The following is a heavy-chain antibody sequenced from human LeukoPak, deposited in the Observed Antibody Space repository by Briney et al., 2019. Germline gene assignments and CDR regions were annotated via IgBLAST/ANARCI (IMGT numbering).Heavy chain of an antibody. D-gene: IGHD1-14*01. V-gene: IGHV3-48*01. Sequence: PGGSLRLSCEVSGFTFSSYSLNWVRQAPGKGLEWLSYISTRSTIYYGDSVKGRFTISRDNAKNSLFLQMNSLRAEDTALYYCARGDHHDDKVVGIDYWGQGTLVTVSS. CDR2: ISTRSTI. J-gene: IGHJ4*02. CDR3: ARGDHHDDKVVGIDY. CDR1: GFTFSSYS.